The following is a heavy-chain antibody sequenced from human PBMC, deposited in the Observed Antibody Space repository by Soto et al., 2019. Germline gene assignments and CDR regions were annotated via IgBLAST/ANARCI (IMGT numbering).Heavy chain of an antibody. CDR3: XXXXXXXXXWYFDY. J-gene: IGHJ4*02. CDR1: GYTFTKYG. Sequence: QVQLVQSGGEVKKPGASVKVSCKASGYTFTKYGISWVRQAPGQGLEWMGWINVYNGYTKYAQKFQGRVTITTDTXXXXXXXXXXXXXXXXXXXXXXXXXXXXXXXWYFDYWGQGTLVTVSS. CDR2: INVYNGYT. V-gene: IGHV1-18*01.